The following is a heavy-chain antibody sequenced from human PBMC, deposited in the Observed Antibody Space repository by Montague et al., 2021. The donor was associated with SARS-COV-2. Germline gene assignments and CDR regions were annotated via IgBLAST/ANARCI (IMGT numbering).Heavy chain of an antibody. Sequence: PALVKPTQTLTLTCTVSGFSLNTNGMGVGWIRQPPGEAPAWLALIYWDDDKRYSPSLKTRLTITKDTSRNQVVLTMTNVAPGDTGTYFCARYTSRMYGSFDYWGQGALVSVSS. D-gene: IGHD3-16*02. J-gene: IGHJ4*02. V-gene: IGHV2-5*02. CDR3: ARYTSRMYGSFDY. CDR1: GFSLNTNGMG. CDR2: IYWDDDK.